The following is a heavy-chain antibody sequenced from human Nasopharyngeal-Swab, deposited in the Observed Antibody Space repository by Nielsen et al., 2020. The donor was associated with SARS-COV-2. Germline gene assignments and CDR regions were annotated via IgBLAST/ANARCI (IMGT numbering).Heavy chain of an antibody. CDR3: ARDLTKSIAVPGNYYYGMDV. V-gene: IGHV1-46*01. J-gene: IGHJ6*02. D-gene: IGHD6-19*01. CDR1: SYTFTSDY. CDR2: INPSGGST. Sequence: ASLKVSCNASSYTFTSDYMHWVRQAPGQGLEWMGIINPSGGSTSYAQKFQGRVTMTRDTSTSTVYMELSSLRYEDTAVYYCARDLTKSIAVPGNYYYGMDVWGQGTTVTVCS.